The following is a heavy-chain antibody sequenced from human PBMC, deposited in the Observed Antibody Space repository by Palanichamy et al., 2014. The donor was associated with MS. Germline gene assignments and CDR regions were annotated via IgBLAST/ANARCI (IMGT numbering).Heavy chain of an antibody. Sequence: EVHLAESGGDLVQPGGSLGLSCAASGFTFSSLDMNWVRQAPGKGLEWVSYISRNSDTIYYADSVKGRFAVSRDNAKNSLFLQMNSLRAEDTAVYHCTTLGALGYWGQGTLVTVSS. CDR1: GFTFSSLD. J-gene: IGHJ4*02. D-gene: IGHD3-10*01. CDR2: ISRNSDTI. V-gene: IGHV3-48*01. CDR3: TTLGALGY.